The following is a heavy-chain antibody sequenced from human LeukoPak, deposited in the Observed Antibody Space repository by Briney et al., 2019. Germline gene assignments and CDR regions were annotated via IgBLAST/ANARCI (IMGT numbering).Heavy chain of an antibody. CDR2: ISAYNGNT. CDR1: GYTFTSYG. V-gene: IGHV1-18*01. Sequence: ASVKVSCKASGYTFTSYGISWVRQAPGQGLEWMGWISAYNGNTNYAQKLQGRVTMTTDTSTSTAYMELRSLRYDDTAVYYCARDRGYYYDSSGYYPDAFDIWGQGTMVTVSS. CDR3: ARDRGYYYDSSGYYPDAFDI. D-gene: IGHD3-22*01. J-gene: IGHJ3*02.